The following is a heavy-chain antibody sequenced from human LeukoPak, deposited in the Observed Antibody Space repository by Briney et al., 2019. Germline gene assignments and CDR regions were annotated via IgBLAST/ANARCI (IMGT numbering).Heavy chain of an antibody. J-gene: IGHJ3*02. CDR1: GGSISSYY. Sequence: SETLSLTCTVSGGSISSYYWSWLRQPPGKGPEWIGYIYYSGSTNYNPSLKSRVTISVDTSKNQFSLKLSSVTAADTAVYYCARGITMIVHDAFDIWGQGTMVTVSS. CDR2: IYYSGST. V-gene: IGHV4-59*01. CDR3: ARGITMIVHDAFDI. D-gene: IGHD3-22*01.